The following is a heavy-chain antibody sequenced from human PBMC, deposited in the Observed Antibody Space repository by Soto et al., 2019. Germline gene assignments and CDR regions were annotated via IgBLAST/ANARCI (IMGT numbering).Heavy chain of an antibody. CDR3: AMIEYSSGSDD. CDR1: GVTFSSFP. Sequence: QAQLVQSGAEVKKPGSSVKVSCKASGVTFSSFPIAWVRQAPGQGLEWVGGIIPIFGTTKYAQNFRDRVTISADESTSTANMELSSLRFEDTAVYYCAMIEYSSGSDDWGQGTLVTVSS. J-gene: IGHJ4*02. CDR2: IIPIFGTT. V-gene: IGHV1-69*01. D-gene: IGHD6-19*01.